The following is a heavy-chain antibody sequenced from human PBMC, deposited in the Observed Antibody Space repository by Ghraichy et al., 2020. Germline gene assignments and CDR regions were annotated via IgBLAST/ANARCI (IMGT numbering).Heavy chain of an antibody. V-gene: IGHV3-7*01. CDR1: VFTFSRHW. Sequence: LSLTCAASVFTFSRHWMSLVRQAPGKGLEWVASIKSDRSDSFYLDSVKGRFTISRDNAENSVSLEMTSLRAEDTAVYYCARDPYGDYKYGGTDYWGRGTLVSVSS. J-gene: IGHJ4*02. CDR2: IKSDRSDS. D-gene: IGHD4-17*01. CDR3: ARDPYGDYKYGGTDY.